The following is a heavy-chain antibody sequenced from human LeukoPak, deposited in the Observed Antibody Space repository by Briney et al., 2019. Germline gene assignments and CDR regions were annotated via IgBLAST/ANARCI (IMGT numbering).Heavy chain of an antibody. CDR1: GFTFSSYE. CDR2: IKQDGSEK. Sequence: GGSLRLSCAASGFTFSSYEMSWVRQAPGKGLEWVANIKQDGSEKYYVDSVKGRFTISRDNAKNSLYLQMNSLRAEDTAVYYCARESHGDYLNYWGQGTLVTVSS. D-gene: IGHD4-17*01. J-gene: IGHJ4*02. CDR3: ARESHGDYLNY. V-gene: IGHV3-7*01.